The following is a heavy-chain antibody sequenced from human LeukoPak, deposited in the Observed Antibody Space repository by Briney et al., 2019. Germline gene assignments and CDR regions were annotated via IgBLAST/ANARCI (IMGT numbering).Heavy chain of an antibody. V-gene: IGHV4-59*01. CDR3: ARGRQYQLWWFDP. CDR1: GGSISSYY. J-gene: IGHJ5*02. CDR2: IYYSGST. Sequence: SETLSLTCTVSGGSISSYYWSWIRQPPGKGLEWIGYIYYSGSTNYNPSLKSRVTISVDTSKNQFSLKLSSVTAADTAVYHCARGRQYQLWWFDPWGQGTLVTVSS. D-gene: IGHD2-2*01.